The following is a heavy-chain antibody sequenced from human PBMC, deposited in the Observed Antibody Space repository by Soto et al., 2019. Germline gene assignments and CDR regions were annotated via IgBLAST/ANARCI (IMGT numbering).Heavy chain of an antibody. CDR1: GFSLSTSQVG. V-gene: IGHV2-5*02. Sequence: QITLKESGPTLVKRTQTLTLTCTFSGFSLSTSQVGVGWIRQPPGKALEWLAHIYWDDDRRYSPSLKSRLTVNKDTSKNQVVLTMTNMDPVDTGTYYCARLKGGSYFDYWGKGTLVTVSS. J-gene: IGHJ4*02. D-gene: IGHD3-16*01. CDR3: ARLKGGSYFDY. CDR2: IYWDDDR.